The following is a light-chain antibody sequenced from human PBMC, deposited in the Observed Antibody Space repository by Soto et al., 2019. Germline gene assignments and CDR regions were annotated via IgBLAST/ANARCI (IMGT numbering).Light chain of an antibody. J-gene: IGKJ4*01. Sequence: EIVLTQSPATLSLSPGERATLSCMASQSVSSYLAWYQQKPGQAPRLLIYDASNRATGIPARFSGSGSGTDFTLTISSLEPEDFAVYYCQQRTNWQLTFGGGTKVDIK. V-gene: IGKV3-11*01. CDR1: QSVSSY. CDR3: QQRTNWQLT. CDR2: DAS.